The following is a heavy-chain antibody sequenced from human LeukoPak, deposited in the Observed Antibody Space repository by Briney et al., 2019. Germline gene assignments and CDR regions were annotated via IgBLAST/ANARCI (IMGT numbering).Heavy chain of an antibody. CDR3: ARDFYGY. Sequence: SGGSLRLSCAASGFTFSSYAMHWVRQAPGKGLEWVAVISYDGSNKYYADSVKGRFTISRDNSKNTLYLQMNSLRAKDTAVYYCARDFYGYWGQGTLVTVSS. J-gene: IGHJ4*02. D-gene: IGHD2/OR15-2a*01. V-gene: IGHV3-30*04. CDR1: GFTFSSYA. CDR2: ISYDGSNK.